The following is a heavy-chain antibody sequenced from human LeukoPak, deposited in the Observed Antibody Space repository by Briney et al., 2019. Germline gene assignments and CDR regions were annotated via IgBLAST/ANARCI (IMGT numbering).Heavy chain of an antibody. Sequence: GASVTVSCKASGYTFTGYYMHWVRQAPGQGLEWVGRINPNSGGTNYAQKYQGRGTMTSDTSISTAYMELSRLRSDDTAVYYCARDQGRLAGAPGGYWGQGTLVTVSS. V-gene: IGHV1-2*06. CDR2: INPNSGGT. CDR1: GYTFTGYY. J-gene: IGHJ4*02. CDR3: ARDQGRLAGAPGGY. D-gene: IGHD1-26*01.